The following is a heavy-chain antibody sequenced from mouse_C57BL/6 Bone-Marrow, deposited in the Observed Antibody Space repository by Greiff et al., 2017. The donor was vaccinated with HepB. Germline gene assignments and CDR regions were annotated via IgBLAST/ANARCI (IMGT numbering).Heavy chain of an antibody. CDR1: GYSITSGYD. CDR3: ARGGYDYDDLLHFDY. J-gene: IGHJ2*01. V-gene: IGHV3-1*01. D-gene: IGHD2-4*01. Sequence: EVQGVESGPGMVKPSQSLSLTCTVTGYSITSGYDWHWIRHFPGNKLEWMGYISYSGSTNYNPSLKSRISITHDTSKNHFFLKLNSVTTEDTATYYCARGGYDYDDLLHFDYWGQGTTLTVSS. CDR2: ISYSGST.